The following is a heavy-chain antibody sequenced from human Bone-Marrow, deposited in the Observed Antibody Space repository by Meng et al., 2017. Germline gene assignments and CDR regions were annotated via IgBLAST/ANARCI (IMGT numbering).Heavy chain of an antibody. V-gene: IGHV1-18*01. J-gene: IGHJ4*02. D-gene: IGHD3-9*01. CDR3: ARAPGGYYDILTGYYGPYYFDY. CDR1: GYTFTSYG. CDR2: ISAYNGNT. Sequence: ASVKVSCKASGYTFTSYGISWVRQAPGQGLEWMGWISAYNGNTNYAQKLQGRVTMTTDTSTSTAYMELRSLRSDDTAVYYCARAPGGYYDILTGYYGPYYFDYWGQGTLVTVSS.